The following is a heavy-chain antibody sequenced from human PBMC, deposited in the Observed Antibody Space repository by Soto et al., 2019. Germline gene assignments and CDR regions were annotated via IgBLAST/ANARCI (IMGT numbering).Heavy chain of an antibody. CDR2: ITPSTGNT. J-gene: IGHJ3*01. Sequence: QVQLVQSGAEVKNPGASVKVSCQASNYLFGAFGISWVRQAPGQGLEWMGWITPSTGNTHYAEKFQDRVTMTADKSTTTAYMEVRRLISDDTAVYFCARISARRNDFDVWGQGTVVTVSS. V-gene: IGHV1-18*01. CDR1: NYLFGAFG. CDR3: ARISARRNDFDV.